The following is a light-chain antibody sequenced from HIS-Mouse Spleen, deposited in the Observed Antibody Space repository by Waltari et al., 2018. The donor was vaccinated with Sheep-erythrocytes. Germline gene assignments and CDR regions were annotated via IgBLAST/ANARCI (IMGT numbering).Light chain of an antibody. V-gene: IGLV3-1*01. CDR2: QDS. J-gene: IGLJ2*01. Sequence: SYELTQPPSVSVSPGQTASITCSGDKLGEKYACWYQQKPGQSPVLVIYQDSKRPSGIPERFSGSNSGNTATLTISGTQAMDEADYYCQAWDSSTVVFSGGTKLTVL. CDR1: KLGEKY. CDR3: QAWDSSTVV.